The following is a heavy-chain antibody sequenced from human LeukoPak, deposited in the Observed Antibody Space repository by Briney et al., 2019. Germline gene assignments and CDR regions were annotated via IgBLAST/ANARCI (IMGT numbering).Heavy chain of an antibody. Sequence: GGSLRLPCAASGFTFSNYAMSWVRQAPGKGLEWVSAISGSGGSTYYADSVKGRFTISRDNSKNTLYLQMNSLRAEDTAVYYCANPLGGSGSYSVDYWGQGTLATVSS. CDR3: ANPLGGSGSYSVDY. J-gene: IGHJ4*02. V-gene: IGHV3-23*01. CDR2: ISGSGGST. CDR1: GFTFSNYA. D-gene: IGHD1-26*01.